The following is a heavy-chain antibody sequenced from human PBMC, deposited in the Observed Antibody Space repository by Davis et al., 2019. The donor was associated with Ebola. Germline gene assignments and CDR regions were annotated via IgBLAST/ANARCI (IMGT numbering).Heavy chain of an antibody. CDR1: GYTFTSYY. CDR2: INPSGGST. V-gene: IGHV1-2*04. D-gene: IGHD2-21*02. Sequence: ASVKVSCKASGYTFTSYYMHWVRQAPGQGLEWMGIINPSGGSTNYAQKFQGWVTMTRDTSISTAYMELSRLRSDDTAVYYCARGRGIVVVTATLYYYYGMDVWGQGTTVTVSS. J-gene: IGHJ6*02. CDR3: ARGRGIVVVTATLYYYYGMDV.